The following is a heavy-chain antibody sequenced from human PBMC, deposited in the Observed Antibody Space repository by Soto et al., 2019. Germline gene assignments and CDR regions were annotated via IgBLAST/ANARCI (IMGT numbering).Heavy chain of an antibody. Sequence: QIQLQESGPGLVKPSQTLSLTCTVSGGSISSGGYYWNWIRQHPGKGLEWIGYISYSGRTFYNPSLKSRDNISVDTSKKQFSLKLGAVTAADTAVYYCAREEGAVTTGGYYYYYGIDVWGQGTTVTVSS. CDR3: AREEGAVTTGGYYYYYGIDV. V-gene: IGHV4-31*03. J-gene: IGHJ6*02. CDR1: GGSISSGGYY. CDR2: ISYSGRT. D-gene: IGHD4-17*01.